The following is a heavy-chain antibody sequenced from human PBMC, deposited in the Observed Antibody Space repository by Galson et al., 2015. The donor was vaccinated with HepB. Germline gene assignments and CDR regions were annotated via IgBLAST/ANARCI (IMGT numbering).Heavy chain of an antibody. Sequence: LRLSCAVSGFTFSYFAMHWVRQAPGKGLEWVAVVAYDGRKKYYADSVKDRFTISRDTSNNTLYLQMNSLRAEDLAVYYCARDLGKGIYYYYGMDVWGQGTTVTVSS. CDR1: GFTFSYFA. CDR2: VAYDGRKK. CDR3: ARDLGKGIYYYYGMDV. V-gene: IGHV3-30*04. J-gene: IGHJ6*02. D-gene: IGHD7-27*01.